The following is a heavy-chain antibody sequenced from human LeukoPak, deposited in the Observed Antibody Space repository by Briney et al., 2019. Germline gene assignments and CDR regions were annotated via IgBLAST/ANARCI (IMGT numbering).Heavy chain of an antibody. Sequence: GGSLRLSCAASGFTFNSYGMHWVRQAPGKGLEWVAVISYDGSNKYYADSVKGRFTISRDNSKNTLYLQMNSLRAEDTAVYYCARERLDGMDVWGQGTTVTVSS. J-gene: IGHJ6*02. CDR1: GFTFNSYG. V-gene: IGHV3-30*03. CDR2: ISYDGSNK. CDR3: ARERLDGMDV.